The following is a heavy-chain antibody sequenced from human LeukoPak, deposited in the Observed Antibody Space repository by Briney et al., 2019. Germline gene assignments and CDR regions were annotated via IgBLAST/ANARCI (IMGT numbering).Heavy chain of an antibody. CDR3: ARGVWGSYISVY. CDR2: ISSSSSYI. J-gene: IGHJ4*02. CDR1: GFIFNSYA. V-gene: IGHV3-21*01. D-gene: IGHD3-16*01. Sequence: NPGGSLRLSCAASGFIFNSYAMSWVRQAPGKGLEWVSSISSSSSYIYYADSVKGRFTISRDNAKNSLHLQMYSLRAEDTAVHYCARGVWGSYISVYWGQGTLVTVSS.